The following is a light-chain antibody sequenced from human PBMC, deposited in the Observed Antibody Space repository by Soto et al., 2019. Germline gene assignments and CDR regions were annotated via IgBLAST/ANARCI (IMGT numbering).Light chain of an antibody. V-gene: IGKV3-20*01. Sequence: EIVLTQSPGALSLSPGERATLSCRASQSVSSSYLAWYQQKPGQAPRLLIYGASRRATGIPDRFSGSGSGTDFTLTTSRLEPEDFAVYYCQQYGSSPPTFGQGTKVDI. CDR2: GAS. CDR3: QQYGSSPPT. J-gene: IGKJ1*01. CDR1: QSVSSSY.